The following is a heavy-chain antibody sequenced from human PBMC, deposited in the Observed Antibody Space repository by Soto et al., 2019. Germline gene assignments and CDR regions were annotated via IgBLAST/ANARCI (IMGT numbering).Heavy chain of an antibody. CDR2: IYYSGST. Sequence: SETLSLTCTVSGGSISSYYWSWIRQPPGKGLEWIGYIYYSGSTNYNPSLKSRVTVSVDTSKNQFSLKLSSVTAADTAVYYCAASFYCSGGTCYQFDSWGQGTLVTVSS. CDR3: AASFYCSGGTCYQFDS. CDR1: GGSISSYY. D-gene: IGHD2-15*01. J-gene: IGHJ4*02. V-gene: IGHV4-59*01.